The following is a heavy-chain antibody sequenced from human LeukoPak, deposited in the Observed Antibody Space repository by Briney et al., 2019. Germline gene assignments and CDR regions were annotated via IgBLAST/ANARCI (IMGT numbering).Heavy chain of an antibody. CDR3: ARDVTGTMNY. CDR1: GGTFSSYA. D-gene: IGHD1-7*01. V-gene: IGHV1-2*02. J-gene: IGHJ4*02. Sequence: ASVKVSCKASGGTFSSYAISWVRQAPGQGLEWMGWINPNSGGANYAQKFQGRVTMTRDTSISTAYMELSRLRSDDTAVYYCARDVTGTMNYWGQGTLVTVSS. CDR2: INPNSGGA.